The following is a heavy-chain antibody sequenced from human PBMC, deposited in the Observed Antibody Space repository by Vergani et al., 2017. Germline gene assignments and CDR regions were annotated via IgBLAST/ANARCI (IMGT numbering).Heavy chain of an antibody. CDR2: IYTSGST. Sequence: QVQLQESGPGLVKPSQTLSLTCTVSGGSISSGSYYWSWIRQPAGKGLEWIGRIYTSGSTNYNPSLKSRVTISVDTSKNQFSLKLSSVTAADTAVYYWARSPNWGIDYWGQGTLVTVSS. V-gene: IGHV4-61*02. J-gene: IGHJ4*02. D-gene: IGHD7-27*01. CDR1: GGSISSGSYY. CDR3: ARSPNWGIDY.